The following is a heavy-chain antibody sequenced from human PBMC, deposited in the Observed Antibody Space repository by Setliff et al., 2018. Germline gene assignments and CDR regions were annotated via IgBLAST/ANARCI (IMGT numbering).Heavy chain of an antibody. J-gene: IGHJ4*02. CDR1: GYTFTSYG. Sequence: ASVKVSCKASGYTFTSYGISWVRQAPGQGLEWMGWISAYNGNTNYAQKLQGRVTMTTDTSTSTAYMELRSLRSDDTAVYYCARDPSPYGPPYYFDYWGQGTLVTVSS. CDR2: ISAYNGNT. CDR3: ARDPSPYGPPYYFDY. D-gene: IGHD3-10*01. V-gene: IGHV1-18*01.